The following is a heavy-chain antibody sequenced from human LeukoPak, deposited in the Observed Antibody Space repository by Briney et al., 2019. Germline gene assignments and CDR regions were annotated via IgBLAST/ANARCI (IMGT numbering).Heavy chain of an antibody. CDR2: INPSGGST. D-gene: IGHD3-3*01. CDR1: GYTFTSYY. V-gene: IGHV1-46*01. Sequence: GASVKVSCKASGYTFTSYYMHWVRQAPGQGLEWMGIINPSGGSTSYAQKFQGRVTMTRDTSTSTVYMELSSLRSEDTAVYYCARDGDFGSHGYYGMDVWGQGTTVTVSS. CDR3: ARDGDFGSHGYYGMDV. J-gene: IGHJ6*02.